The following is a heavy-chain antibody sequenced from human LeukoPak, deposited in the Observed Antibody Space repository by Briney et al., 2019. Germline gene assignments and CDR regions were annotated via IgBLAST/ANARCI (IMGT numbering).Heavy chain of an antibody. D-gene: IGHD2-2*01. CDR1: GGSISSYY. CDR2: IYTSGST. V-gene: IGHV4-4*07. Sequence: PSETLSLTCTVSGGSISSYYWSWIRQPAGKGLEWIGRIYTSGSTNYNPSLKSRVTMSVDTSKNQFSLKLSSVTAADTAVYYCARVACSSTSCYFRVGMNRAPFDYWGQGTLVTVSS. CDR3: ARVACSSTSCYFRVGMNRAPFDY. J-gene: IGHJ4*02.